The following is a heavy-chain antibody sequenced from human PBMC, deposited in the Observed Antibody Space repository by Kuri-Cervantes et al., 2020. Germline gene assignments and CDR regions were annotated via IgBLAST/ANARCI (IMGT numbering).Heavy chain of an antibody. CDR1: GGTLSSYA. D-gene: IGHD3-10*01. J-gene: IGHJ6*03. V-gene: IGHV1-69*05. Sequence: PVKVSCKASGGTLSSYAISWVRQATGQGLEWMGGINPIFGTANYAQKFQGRVTITRDTSASTAYMELSSLRSEDTAVYYCARGVVGAGYYYMDVGGKGTTVTVSS. CDR3: ARGVVGAGYYYMDV. CDR2: INPIFGTA.